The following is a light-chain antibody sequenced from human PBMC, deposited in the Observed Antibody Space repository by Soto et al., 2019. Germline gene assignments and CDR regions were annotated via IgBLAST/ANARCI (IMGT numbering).Light chain of an antibody. CDR3: MQALQTPYT. V-gene: IGKV2-28*01. Sequence: EIVMTQSPPSLTVTPGEPASISCRSNQRLLHSNGNIFLDWYLQKPGQSPQLLIYLGFNRASGVPDRVSGSAAGTDFTLKISRAEAEDVGVYYCMQALQTPYTFGQGTKLEIK. J-gene: IGKJ2*01. CDR1: QRLLHSNGNIF. CDR2: LGF.